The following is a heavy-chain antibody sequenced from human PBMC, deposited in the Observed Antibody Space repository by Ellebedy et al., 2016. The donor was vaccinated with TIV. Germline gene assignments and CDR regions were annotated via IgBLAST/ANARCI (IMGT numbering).Heavy chain of an antibody. Sequence: AASVKVSCKASGYTFTGYYMHWVRQAPGQGLEWMGWINPNSGGTNYAQKFQGWVTMTRDTSISTAYMELSRLRSDDTAVYYCARDLEGYCSSTSCYGFGRLDYWGQGILVTVSS. CDR3: ARDLEGYCSSTSCYGFGRLDY. V-gene: IGHV1-2*04. CDR2: INPNSGGT. J-gene: IGHJ4*02. D-gene: IGHD2-2*01. CDR1: GYTFTGYY.